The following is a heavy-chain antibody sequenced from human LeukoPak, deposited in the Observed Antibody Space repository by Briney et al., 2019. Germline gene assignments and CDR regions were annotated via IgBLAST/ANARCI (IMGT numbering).Heavy chain of an antibody. D-gene: IGHD6-13*01. V-gene: IGHV3-7*03. J-gene: IGHJ4*02. CDR3: ARDAYKQLVFDY. CDR2: IKQDGSEK. CDR1: GFTFSSYW. Sequence: PGGSLRLSCAASGFTFSSYWMSWVRQAPGKGLEWVANIKQDGSEKYYVDSVKGRFTISRDNAKNSLYLQMNSLGAEDTAAYYCARDAYKQLVFDYWGQGTLVTVSS.